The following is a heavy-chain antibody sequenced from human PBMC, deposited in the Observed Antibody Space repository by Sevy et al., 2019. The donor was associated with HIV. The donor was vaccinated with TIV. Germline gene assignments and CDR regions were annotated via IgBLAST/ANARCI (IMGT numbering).Heavy chain of an antibody. Sequence: GGSLRLSCAASGFTFSSYSRNWVRQAPGKGLEWVSYISSSSSTIYYADSVKGRFTISRDNAKNSLYLQMNSLRAEDTAVYYCARDDIVVVPAAIGYWGQGTLVTVSS. J-gene: IGHJ4*02. V-gene: IGHV3-48*01. D-gene: IGHD2-2*01. CDR2: ISSSSSTI. CDR3: ARDDIVVVPAAIGY. CDR1: GFTFSSYS.